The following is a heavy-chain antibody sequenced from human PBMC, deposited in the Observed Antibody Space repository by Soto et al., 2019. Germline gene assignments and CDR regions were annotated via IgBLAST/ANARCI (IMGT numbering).Heavy chain of an antibody. V-gene: IGHV1-8*01. CDR1: GYTFTSFD. J-gene: IGHJ5*02. D-gene: IGHD6-19*01. CDR2: MNPNSGTT. Sequence: QVQLVQSGAEVKKPGASVKVSCKASGYTFTSFDTHWVRQATGQGLEWMGWMNPNSGTTNYAQKFQDRVTMTRNTSISTAYMEVSSLRSDDTAIYYCARPYYSGWFLFTSWGQGTLVTVSS. CDR3: ARPYYSGWFLFTS.